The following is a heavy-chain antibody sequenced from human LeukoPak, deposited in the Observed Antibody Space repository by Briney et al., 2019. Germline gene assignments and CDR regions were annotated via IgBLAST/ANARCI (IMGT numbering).Heavy chain of an antibody. CDR1: GFTFSSYG. J-gene: IGHJ5*02. Sequence: GGSLRLSCAASGFTFSSYGMHWVRQAPGKGLEWVAVISYDGSNKYYADSVKGRFTISRDNSKNTLYLQMNSLRAEDTAVYYCAKLALDWFDPWGQGTLVTVSS. CDR3: AKLALDWFDP. D-gene: IGHD3-3*02. V-gene: IGHV3-30*18. CDR2: ISYDGSNK.